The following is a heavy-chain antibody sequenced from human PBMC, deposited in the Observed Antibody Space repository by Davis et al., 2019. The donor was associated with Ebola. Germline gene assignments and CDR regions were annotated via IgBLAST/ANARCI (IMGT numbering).Heavy chain of an antibody. V-gene: IGHV1-18*04. D-gene: IGHD6-19*01. Sequence: AASVKASCKASGYTFTSHDISWVRQAPGQGLEWMGWISVYSGNTKYVQKLQGRVTMTTDISTSTAYMELGSLRTDDTAVYYCAIIAVGVYYYYGMDVWGKGTTVTVSS. J-gene: IGHJ6*04. CDR1: GYTFTSHD. CDR2: ISVYSGNT. CDR3: AIIAVGVYYYYGMDV.